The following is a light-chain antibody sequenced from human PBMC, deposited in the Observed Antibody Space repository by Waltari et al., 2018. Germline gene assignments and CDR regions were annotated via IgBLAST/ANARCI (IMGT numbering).Light chain of an antibody. CDR2: GAS. V-gene: IGKV3D-20*02. CDR3: QQRTDWLS. Sequence: EVVMTQSPGTLSLSPGERATLSCRASQSVSSSYLASYQQKPGQAPRLLIYGASSRATGLPDRFSGSGSGTDFTLTISRLEPEDFAIYYCQQRTDWLSFGGGTKVEIK. CDR1: QSVSSSY. J-gene: IGKJ4*01.